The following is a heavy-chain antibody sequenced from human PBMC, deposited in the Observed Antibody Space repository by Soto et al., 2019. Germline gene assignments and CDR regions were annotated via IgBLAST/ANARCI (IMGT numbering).Heavy chain of an antibody. V-gene: IGHV5-51*01. CDR1: GYSFTSYW. CDR3: ARLAKAGLITAAGLSLYYFDY. D-gene: IGHD6-13*01. J-gene: IGHJ4*02. Sequence: GESLKISCKGSGYSFTSYWIGWVRQMPGKGLEWMGIIYPGDSDTRYSPSFQGQVTISADKSINTAYLQWSSLKASDTAMYYCARLAKAGLITAAGLSLYYFDYWGQGTLVTVSS. CDR2: IYPGDSDT.